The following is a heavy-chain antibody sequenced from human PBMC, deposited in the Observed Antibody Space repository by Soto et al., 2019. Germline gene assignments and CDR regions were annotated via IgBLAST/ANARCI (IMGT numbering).Heavy chain of an antibody. CDR2: ISGSGGST. D-gene: IGHD6-19*01. Sequence: PGGSLRLSCAASGFTFSSYAMSWVRQAPGKGLEWVSAISGSGGSTYYADSVKGRFTISRDNSKNTLYLQMNSLRAEDTAVYYCAKAVGIAVAARYYYYGMDVWGQGTTVTVSS. CDR1: GFTFSSYA. J-gene: IGHJ6*02. CDR3: AKAVGIAVAARYYYYGMDV. V-gene: IGHV3-23*01.